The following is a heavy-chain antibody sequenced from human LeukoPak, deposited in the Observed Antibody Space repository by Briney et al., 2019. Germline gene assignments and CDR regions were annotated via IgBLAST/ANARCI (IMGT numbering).Heavy chain of an antibody. CDR3: ARVAAAGYYFDY. CDR2: IYYSGST. J-gene: IGHJ4*02. D-gene: IGHD6-13*01. CDR1: GGSISSYY. Sequence: SETLSLTCTVSGGSISSYYWSWIRQPPGKGLEWIGYIYYSGSTNYNPSLKSRVTISVDTSKNQFSLKLSSVTAADTAVYYCARVAAAGYYFDYWGQGTLVTVSS. V-gene: IGHV4-59*08.